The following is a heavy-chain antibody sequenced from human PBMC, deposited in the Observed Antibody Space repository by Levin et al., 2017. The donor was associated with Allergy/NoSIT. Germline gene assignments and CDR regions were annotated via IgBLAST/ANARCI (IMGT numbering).Heavy chain of an antibody. CDR1: GGSISSYY. J-gene: IGHJ4*02. Sequence: SETLSLTCTVSGGSISSYYWSWIRQPPGKGLEWIGYIYYSGSTNYNPSLKSRVTISVDTSKNQFSLKLSSVTAADTAVYYCAWTYDSSGYPLDYWGQGTLVTVSS. CDR2: IYYSGST. CDR3: AWTYDSSGYPLDY. D-gene: IGHD3-22*01. V-gene: IGHV4-59*01.